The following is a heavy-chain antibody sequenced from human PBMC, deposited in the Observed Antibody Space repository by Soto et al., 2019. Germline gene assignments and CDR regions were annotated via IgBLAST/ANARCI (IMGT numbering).Heavy chain of an antibody. D-gene: IGHD4-17*01. CDR3: AKALYSDYELTTFDY. CDR2: MSGSGDRS. Sequence: EVQLLESGGGLEQPGNFLRLSCAASGFTFSSYGMSWVRQAPGKGLEWVSAMSGSGDRSYYTESVKGRFIISRDNSKSTLYLYMSNLRAEDTAVYYCAKALYSDYELTTFDYWGQGSLVTVSS. V-gene: IGHV3-23*01. CDR1: GFTFSSYG. J-gene: IGHJ4*02.